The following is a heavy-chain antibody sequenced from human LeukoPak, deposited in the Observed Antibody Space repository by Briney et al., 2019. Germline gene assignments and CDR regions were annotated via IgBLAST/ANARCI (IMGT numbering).Heavy chain of an antibody. Sequence: GGSLRLSCAASGFTFNNYALAWVRQTPEKGLECVSAISGDGVSPYYVDSVRGRFTISRDNSKNTLYLQMNSLRAEDTAVYYCLIPKIPPSAVENDYWGQGPLVTVSS. J-gene: IGHJ4*02. CDR1: GFTFNNYA. CDR2: ISGDGVSP. V-gene: IGHV3-23*01. D-gene: IGHD6-25*01. CDR3: LIPKIPPSAVENDY.